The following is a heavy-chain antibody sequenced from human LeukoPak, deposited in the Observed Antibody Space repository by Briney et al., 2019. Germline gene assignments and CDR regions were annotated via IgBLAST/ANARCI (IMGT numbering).Heavy chain of an antibody. CDR1: GFTFSSYS. D-gene: IGHD2-15*01. CDR3: ARSAGYCSGGSCSGDNWFDP. J-gene: IGHJ5*02. Sequence: PGGSLRLSCAASGFTFSSYSMNWVRQAPGKGLEWVSYISSSSSTIYYADSVKGRFTISRDNAKNSLYLQMNSLRAEDTAVHYCARSAGYCSGGSCSGDNWFDPWGQGTLVTVSS. V-gene: IGHV3-48*01. CDR2: ISSSSSTI.